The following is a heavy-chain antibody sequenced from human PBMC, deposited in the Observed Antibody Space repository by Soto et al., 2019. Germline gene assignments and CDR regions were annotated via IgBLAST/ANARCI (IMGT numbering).Heavy chain of an antibody. J-gene: IGHJ4*02. CDR3: ARGQKDSGDLDY. V-gene: IGHV1-8*01. CDR2: MNPNSGNT. CDR1: GYTFTSYD. Sequence: ASVKVSCKASGYTFTSYDINWVRQATGQGLEWMGWMNPNSGNTGYAQKFQGRVTMTRNTSISTAYMELSSLRSEDTAVYYCARGQKDSGDLDYWGQGTLVTVSS. D-gene: IGHD6-25*01.